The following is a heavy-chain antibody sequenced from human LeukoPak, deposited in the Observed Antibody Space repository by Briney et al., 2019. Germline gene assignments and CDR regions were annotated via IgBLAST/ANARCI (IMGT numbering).Heavy chain of an antibody. Sequence: KPSETLSLTCTVSGGSISTGDYFWSWIRQHPGKGLEWIGYIYYSGSTYYNPSLKSRVTMSVDTSKNQFSVKLSSVTAADTAVYYCARGGLITLVRGGRPAPYYFDYWGQGILVTVSS. D-gene: IGHD3-10*01. CDR1: GGSISTGDYF. J-gene: IGHJ4*02. CDR3: ARGGLITLVRGGRPAPYYFDY. CDR2: IYYSGST. V-gene: IGHV4-31*03.